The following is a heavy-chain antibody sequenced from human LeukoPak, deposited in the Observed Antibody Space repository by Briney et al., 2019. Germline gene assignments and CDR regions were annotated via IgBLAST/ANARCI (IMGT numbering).Heavy chain of an antibody. CDR2: ISGSGGST. CDR3: AKDLMGVPDAIYGMDV. D-gene: IGHD2-2*01. Sequence: GGSLRFSCAASGFTFSSYAMSWVRQAPGNGLEWVSAISGSGGSTYYADSVKGRFTISRDNSKNTLYLQMNSLRAEDTAVYYCAKDLMGVPDAIYGMDVWGQGTTVTVSS. CDR1: GFTFSSYA. V-gene: IGHV3-23*01. J-gene: IGHJ6*02.